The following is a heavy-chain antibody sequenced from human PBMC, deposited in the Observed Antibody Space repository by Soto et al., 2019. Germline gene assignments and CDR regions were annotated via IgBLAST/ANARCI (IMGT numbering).Heavy chain of an antibody. V-gene: IGHV3-53*01. CDR3: ATAGPYGDHDY. CDR2: VYSGGSA. CDR1: GFTVSSIF. J-gene: IGHJ4*02. Sequence: GSLRLSCAASGFTVSSIFMSWVRQAPGKGLEWVSVVYSGGSAYYADSVKGRFTISRDNSKNTLYLQMNSLRAEDTAVYYCATAGPYGDHDYWGQGTLVTVSS. D-gene: IGHD4-17*01.